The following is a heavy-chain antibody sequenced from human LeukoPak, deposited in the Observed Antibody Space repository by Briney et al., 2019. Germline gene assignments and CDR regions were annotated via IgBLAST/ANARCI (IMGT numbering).Heavy chain of an antibody. CDR1: GGSISEYY. CDR3: ARLVGVNRGSEDY. Sequence: PSETLSLTCAVSGGSISEYYWSWIWHPPRPGMEYIGYIHYSGHTNYNPSLKSRVTISVDTSNNQLSLRLTSVTAADTAVYYCARLVGVNRGSEDYWGQGTLVTVSS. CDR2: IHYSGHT. D-gene: IGHD7-27*01. J-gene: IGHJ4*02. V-gene: IGHV4-59*01.